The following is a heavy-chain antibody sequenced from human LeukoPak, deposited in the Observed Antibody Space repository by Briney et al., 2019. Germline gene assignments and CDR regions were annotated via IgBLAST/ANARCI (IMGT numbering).Heavy chain of an antibody. Sequence: GGSLRLSCATSGFTFSSHAMSWVRQAPGKGLGWVSVFSGSGGSTYYADSVKGRFTISRDISKNTLYLQMNSLRAEDTAVYYCARDDYSINGMDVWGQGTTVTVSS. CDR1: GFTFSSHA. D-gene: IGHD4-11*01. V-gene: IGHV3-23*01. CDR2: FSGSGGST. J-gene: IGHJ6*02. CDR3: ARDDYSINGMDV.